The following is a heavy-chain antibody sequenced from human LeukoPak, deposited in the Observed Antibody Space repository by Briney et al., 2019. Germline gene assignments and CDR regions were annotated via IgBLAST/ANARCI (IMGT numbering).Heavy chain of an antibody. CDR1: GGSFSSYA. V-gene: IGHV1-69*01. D-gene: IGHD3-3*01. CDR3: ASELLLYDFWSGYYEGPFDY. J-gene: IGHJ4*02. Sequence: SVKVSCKGSGGSFSSYAISWVRQAPGQGLEWMGGIIPIFGTANYAQKFQGRVTITADESTCTAYMELSSLRSEDTAVYYCASELLLYDFWSGYYEGPFDYWGQGTLVTVSS. CDR2: IIPIFGTA.